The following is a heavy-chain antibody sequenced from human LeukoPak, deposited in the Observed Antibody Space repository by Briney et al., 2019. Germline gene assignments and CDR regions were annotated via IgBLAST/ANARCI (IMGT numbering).Heavy chain of an antibody. V-gene: IGHV4-34*01. Sequence: SETLSLTCAVYGGSFSGYYWSWIRQPPGKGLEWIGEINHSGSTNYNPSLKSRVTISVDTSKNQFSLKLSSVTAADAAVYYCASDYGDFDAFDIWGQGTMVTVSS. D-gene: IGHD4-17*01. CDR3: ASDYGDFDAFDI. J-gene: IGHJ3*02. CDR2: INHSGST. CDR1: GGSFSGYY.